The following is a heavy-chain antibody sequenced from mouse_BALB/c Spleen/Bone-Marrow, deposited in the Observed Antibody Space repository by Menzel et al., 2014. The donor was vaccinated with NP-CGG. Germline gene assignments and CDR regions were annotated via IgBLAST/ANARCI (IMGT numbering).Heavy chain of an antibody. D-gene: IGHD4-1*01. CDR1: GFTFSSFG. V-gene: IGHV5-17*02. Sequence: EVKLVESGGGLVQPGGSRKLSCAASGFTFSSFGMHWVRQTPEKGLEWVAYISSGSSTIYYADTVKGRFTISRDNPKNTLFLQVSSLRSEDTAMYYCTRGGNGDDFDYWGQGTTLTVSS. J-gene: IGHJ2*01. CDR3: TRGGNGDDFDY. CDR2: ISSGSSTI.